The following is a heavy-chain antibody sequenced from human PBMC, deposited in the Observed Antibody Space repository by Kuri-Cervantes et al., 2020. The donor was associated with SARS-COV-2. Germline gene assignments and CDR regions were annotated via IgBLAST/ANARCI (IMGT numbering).Heavy chain of an antibody. CDR2: ISGSGDST. CDR1: GFTFTSYA. CDR3: ARGEVTMDMDV. D-gene: IGHD3-10*01. Sequence: GESLKISCAASGFTFTSYAMSWVRLAPGKGLEWVSAISGSGDSTYYADSVKGRFTISRDNAKNTLYLQMNSLRAEDTAVYYCARGEVTMDMDVWGQGTTVTVSS. J-gene: IGHJ6*02. V-gene: IGHV3-23*01.